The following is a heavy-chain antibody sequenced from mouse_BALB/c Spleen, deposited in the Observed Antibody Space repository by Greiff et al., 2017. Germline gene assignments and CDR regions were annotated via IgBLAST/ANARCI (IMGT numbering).Heavy chain of an antibody. D-gene: IGHD2-10*02. CDR2: ISSGSSTI. CDR1: GFTFSSFG. CDR3: ARSGYGNWYFDV. J-gene: IGHJ1*01. V-gene: IGHV5-17*02. Sequence: DVKLVESGGGLVQPGGSRKLSCAASGFTFSSFGMHWVRQAPEKGLEWVAYISSGSSTIYYADTVKGRFTISRDNPKNTLFLQMTSLRSEDTAMYYCARSGYGNWYFDVWGAGTTVTVSS.